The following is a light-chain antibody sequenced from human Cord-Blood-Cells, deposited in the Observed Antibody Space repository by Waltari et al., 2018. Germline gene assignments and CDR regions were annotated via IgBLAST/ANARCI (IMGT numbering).Light chain of an antibody. V-gene: IGKV3-15*01. CDR1: QSVSSN. J-gene: IGKJ4*01. CDR2: GAS. Sequence: EIVMTQSPATLSVSPGERATLSCRASQSVSSNLAWYQQKPGQAPRLLIYGASTRATGIPARFSGSWSGTEFPLTISSLQSEDFAVYYCQQYNNWPPLTFGGGTKVEIK. CDR3: QQYNNWPPLT.